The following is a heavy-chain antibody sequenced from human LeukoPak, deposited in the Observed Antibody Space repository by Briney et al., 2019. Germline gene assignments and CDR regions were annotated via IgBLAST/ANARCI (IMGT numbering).Heavy chain of an antibody. J-gene: IGHJ5*02. CDR2: INPNSGGT. V-gene: IGHV1-2*02. D-gene: IGHD3-10*01. CDR3: ARMLWFGESPGDPDP. Sequence: ASVKVSCKASGYTFTGYYMHWVRQAPGQGLEWMGWINPNSGGTNYAQKFQGRVTMTRDTSISTAYMELSRLRSDDTAVYYCARMLWFGESPGDPDPWGQGTLVTVSS. CDR1: GYTFTGYY.